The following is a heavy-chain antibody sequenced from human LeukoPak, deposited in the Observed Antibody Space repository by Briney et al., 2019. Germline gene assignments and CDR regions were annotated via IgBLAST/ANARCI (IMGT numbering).Heavy chain of an antibody. D-gene: IGHD6-13*01. V-gene: IGHV3-23*01. CDR2: ISGSGGST. CDR1: GFTFSSYA. J-gene: IGHJ5*02. Sequence: SGGSMRLSCAASGFTFSSYAMSWVRQAPGKGLEWVSAISGSGGSTYYADSVKGRFTISRDNSKNTLYLQMNSLRAEDTAVYYCAKDSAAAGLLTWGQGTLVTVSS. CDR3: AKDSAAAGLLT.